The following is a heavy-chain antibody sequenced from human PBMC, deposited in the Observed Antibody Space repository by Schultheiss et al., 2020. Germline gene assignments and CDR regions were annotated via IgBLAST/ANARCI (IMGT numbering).Heavy chain of an antibody. Sequence: GGSLRLSCAASGFTFSNAWMSWVRQAPGKGLECVSGVRSRGTSTYYADSVKGRFTISRDNSKNTLYLQMNSLRAEDTAVYYCAKDSRPRGGYCSSTSCYSDYWGQGTLVTVSS. J-gene: IGHJ4*02. D-gene: IGHD2-2*01. V-gene: IGHV3-23*01. CDR3: AKDSRPRGGYCSSTSCYSDY. CDR2: VRSRGTST. CDR1: GFTFSNAW.